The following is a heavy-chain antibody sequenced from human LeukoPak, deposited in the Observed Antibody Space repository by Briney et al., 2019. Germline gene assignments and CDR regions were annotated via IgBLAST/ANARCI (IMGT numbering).Heavy chain of an antibody. V-gene: IGHV4-34*01. J-gene: IGHJ4*02. CDR3: YGLWFGELLFDY. Sequence: SETLSLTCAVYGVSFSGYYWSWIRQPPGKGLEWIGEINHSGSTNYNPSLKSRVTISVDTSKNQFSLKLSSVTAADTAVYYCYGLWFGELLFDYWGQGTLDTVSS. D-gene: IGHD3-10*01. CDR2: INHSGST. CDR1: GVSFSGYY.